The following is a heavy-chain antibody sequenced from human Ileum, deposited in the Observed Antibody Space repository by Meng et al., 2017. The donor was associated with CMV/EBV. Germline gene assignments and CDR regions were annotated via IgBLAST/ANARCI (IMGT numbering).Heavy chain of an antibody. CDR2: ISGSGLVT. D-gene: IGHD2-15*01. CDR1: GFPFSNYA. CDR3: AKGTREGTPFDY. Sequence: GGSLRLSCAASGFPFSNYAMSWVRQAPGRGLEWVSLISGSGLVTHYADSVKGRFTISRDNSNNTLYLQMNSLRAEDTAIYYCAKGTREGTPFDYWGQGTQVTVSS. V-gene: IGHV3-23*01. J-gene: IGHJ4*01.